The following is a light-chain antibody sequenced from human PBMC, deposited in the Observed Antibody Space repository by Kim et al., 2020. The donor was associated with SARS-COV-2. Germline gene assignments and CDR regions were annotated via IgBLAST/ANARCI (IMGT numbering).Light chain of an antibody. Sequence: SSELTQDPAVSVALGQTVRITCKGDSLRSYYASWYQQKPGQAPVLVIYGKNNRPSGIPDRFSGSTSGNTASLTITGAQADDEADYYFNFRDSSGNHLVFG. J-gene: IGLJ1*01. CDR1: SLRSYY. CDR2: GKN. CDR3: NFRDSSGNHLV. V-gene: IGLV3-19*01.